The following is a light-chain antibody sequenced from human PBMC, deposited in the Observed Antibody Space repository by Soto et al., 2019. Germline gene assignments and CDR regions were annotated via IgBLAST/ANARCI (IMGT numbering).Light chain of an antibody. CDR3: QQANSLSLT. V-gene: IGKV1-8*01. J-gene: IGKJ4*01. CDR2: AAS. Sequence: AIRMTQSPSSLSASTGDRVTITCRASQGISSYLAWYPQKPGKAPKLLIYAASTLQSGVPSRFSGSGSGTDFTLTISCLQSEDFATYYCQQANSLSLTFGGGTKVDIK. CDR1: QGISSY.